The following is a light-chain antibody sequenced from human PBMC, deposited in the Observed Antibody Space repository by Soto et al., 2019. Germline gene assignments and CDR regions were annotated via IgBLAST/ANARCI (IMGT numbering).Light chain of an antibody. Sequence: EIVLTQSPGTLSLSPGERVTLSCRASQSVSSSYLAWYQQKPGQAPRLLIYGASSRATGIPDRFSGSGSGTDFTLTIARLEPEDFATYYCQEGSTLLTFGGGTRVEIK. J-gene: IGKJ4*01. CDR1: QSVSSSY. CDR2: GAS. V-gene: IGKV3-20*01. CDR3: QEGSTLLT.